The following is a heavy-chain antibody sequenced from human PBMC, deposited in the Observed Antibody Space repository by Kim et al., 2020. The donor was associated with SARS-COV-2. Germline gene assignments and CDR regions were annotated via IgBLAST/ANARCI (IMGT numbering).Heavy chain of an antibody. D-gene: IGHD1-26*01. CDR3: ARAHFSGSYFYYYYMDV. CDR1: GGSISSYY. CDR2: IYYSGST. J-gene: IGHJ6*03. Sequence: SETLSLTCTVSGGSISSYYWSWIRQPPGKGLEWIGYIYYSGSTNYNPSLKSRVTISVDTSKNQFSLKLSSVTAADTAVYYCARAHFSGSYFYYYYMDVWG. V-gene: IGHV4-59*01.